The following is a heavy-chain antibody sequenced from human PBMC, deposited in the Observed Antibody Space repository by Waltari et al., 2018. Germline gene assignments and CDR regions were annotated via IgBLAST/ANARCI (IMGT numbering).Heavy chain of an antibody. D-gene: IGHD6-13*01. J-gene: IGHJ4*02. CDR2: ISHTSSTS. V-gene: IGHV3-48*01. CDR3: AREEPGSTWTRHFDS. Sequence: LRLSCAASGFTFNSYSLNWVRQAPGKGLEWVSHISHTSSTSDYADSVKGRFTISRDNGKNSLYLQMSSLRVEDTAVYYCAREEPGSTWTRHFDSWGQGTLVTVSS. CDR1: GFTFNSYS.